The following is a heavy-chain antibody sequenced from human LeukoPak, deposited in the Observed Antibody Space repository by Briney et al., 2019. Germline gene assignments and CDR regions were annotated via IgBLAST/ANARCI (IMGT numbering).Heavy chain of an antibody. D-gene: IGHD6-13*01. J-gene: IGHJ4*02. CDR3: ARMAAAGTDY. CDR1: GGSFSGYY. V-gene: IGHV4-59*01. Sequence: SETLSLTCAVYGGSFSGYYWSWIRQPPGKGLEWIGYIYYSGSTNYNPSLKSRVTISVDTSKNQFSLKLSSVTAADTAVYYCARMAAAGTDYWGQGTLVTVSS. CDR2: IYYSGST.